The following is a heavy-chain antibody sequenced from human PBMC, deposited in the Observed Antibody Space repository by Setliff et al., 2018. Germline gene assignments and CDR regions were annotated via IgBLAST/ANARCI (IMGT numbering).Heavy chain of an antibody. CDR1: GYTYTNYG. Sequence: ASVKVSCKASGYTYTNYGITRVRQAPGQGLEWMGWINNYSFKTTYSQKFLDRVTMTTDTSATTAYMELKNLRSDDTAVYYCARINFYVSSGYYYAPDFWGQGTLVTVSS. J-gene: IGHJ4*02. D-gene: IGHD3-22*01. V-gene: IGHV1-18*01. CDR2: INNYSFKT. CDR3: ARINFYVSSGYYYAPDF.